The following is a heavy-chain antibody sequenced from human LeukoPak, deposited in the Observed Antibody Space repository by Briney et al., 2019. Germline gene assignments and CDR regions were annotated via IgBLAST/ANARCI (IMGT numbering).Heavy chain of an antibody. J-gene: IGHJ4*02. CDR3: AYSEAVAGFHSDS. D-gene: IGHD6-19*01. CDR1: GFTFSSHS. CDR2: ISSSSSTI. Sequence: GGSLRLSCAASGFTFSSHSMNWVRQAPGKGLEWVSYISSSSSTIYYADSVKGRFSISRDNAKNSLYLQMNSLRAEDTAVYYCAYSEAVAGFHSDSWGQGTLVTVSS. V-gene: IGHV3-48*01.